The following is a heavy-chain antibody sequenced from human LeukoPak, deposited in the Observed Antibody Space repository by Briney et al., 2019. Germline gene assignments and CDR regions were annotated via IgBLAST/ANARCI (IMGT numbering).Heavy chain of an antibody. CDR3: ARDHADYYGSGSYYNAPGY. CDR1: GFTFSSYG. CDR2: IWYDGSNK. Sequence: GRSLRLSCAASGFTFSSYGMHWVRQAPGKGLEWVAVIWYDGSNKYYADSVKGRLTISRDNSKNTLYLQMNSLRAEDTAVYYCARDHADYYGSGSYYNAPGYWGQGTLVTVSS. V-gene: IGHV3-33*01. D-gene: IGHD3-10*01. J-gene: IGHJ4*02.